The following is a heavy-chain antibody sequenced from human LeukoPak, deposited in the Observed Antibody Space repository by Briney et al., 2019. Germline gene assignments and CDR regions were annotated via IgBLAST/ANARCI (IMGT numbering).Heavy chain of an antibody. CDR2: INWNGGST. Sequence: GGSLRLXCAASGFTFDDSAMSWVRQAPGKGLEWVSGINWNGGSTGYADSVKGRFTISRDNAKNSLYLQMNSLRAEDTAVYYCAREGRLGKSFDYWGQRTLVTVSS. V-gene: IGHV3-20*04. D-gene: IGHD6-25*01. J-gene: IGHJ4*02. CDR1: GFTFDDSA. CDR3: AREGRLGKSFDY.